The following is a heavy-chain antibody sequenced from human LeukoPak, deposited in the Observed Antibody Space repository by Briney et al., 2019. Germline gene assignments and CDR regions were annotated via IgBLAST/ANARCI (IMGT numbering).Heavy chain of an antibody. CDR3: ANDYGGIPFDY. CDR1: GFTFSSYG. V-gene: IGHV3-30*18. CDR2: ISYDGSNK. D-gene: IGHD4-23*01. J-gene: IGHJ4*02. Sequence: GGSLRLSCAASGFTFSSYGMHWVRQAPGKGLEWVAVISYDGSNKYYADSVKGRFTISRDNSKNTLYLQMNSLRAEDTAVYYCANDYGGIPFDYWGQGTLVTVSS.